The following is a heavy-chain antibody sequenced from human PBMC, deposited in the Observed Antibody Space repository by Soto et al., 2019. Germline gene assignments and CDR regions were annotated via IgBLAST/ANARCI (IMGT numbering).Heavy chain of an antibody. V-gene: IGHV1-18*01. D-gene: IGHD6-6*01. CDR1: GYTFTSYG. J-gene: IGHJ6*03. CDR3: ARGIIAARTYYYYMDV. CDR2: ISAYNGNT. Sequence: ASVKVSCKASGYTFTSYGISWVRQAPGQGLEWMGWISAYNGNTNYAQKLQGRVTMTTDTSTSTAYMELRSLRSDDTAVYYCARGIIAARTYYYYMDVWGKGTTVTVSS.